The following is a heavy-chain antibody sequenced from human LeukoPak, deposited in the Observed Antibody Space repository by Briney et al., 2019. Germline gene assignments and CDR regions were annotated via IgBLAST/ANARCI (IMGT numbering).Heavy chain of an antibody. J-gene: IGHJ3*02. CDR1: GYTFTSYA. Sequence: ASVKVSCKASGYTFTSYAMHWVRQAPGQRLEWMGWINAGNGNTKYSQEFQGRVTITRDTSASTAYMELSSLRSEDMAVYYCARDLVGATREAGDAFDIWGQGTMVTVSS. V-gene: IGHV1-3*03. CDR2: INAGNGNT. D-gene: IGHD1-26*01. CDR3: ARDLVGATREAGDAFDI.